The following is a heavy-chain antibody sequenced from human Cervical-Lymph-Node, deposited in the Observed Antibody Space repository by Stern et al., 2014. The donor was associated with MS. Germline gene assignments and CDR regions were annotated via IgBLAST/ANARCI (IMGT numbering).Heavy chain of an antibody. CDR2: IYSGENP. V-gene: IGHV3-53*01. J-gene: IGHJ5*02. CDR3: ARGWTPHAWFDP. Sequence: EVQLVESGGGLIQPGRSLRLSCAPSGFSVSVDYMTWVRQAPGKGLEWVSTIYSGENPDYADSVKGRFTISRDFSKNTLYLQMNSLRAEDTAVYYCARGWTPHAWFDPWGQGTLVTVSS. D-gene: IGHD3/OR15-3a*01. CDR1: GFSVSVDY.